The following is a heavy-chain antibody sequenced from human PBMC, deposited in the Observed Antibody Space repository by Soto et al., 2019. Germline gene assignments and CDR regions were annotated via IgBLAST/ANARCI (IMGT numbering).Heavy chain of an antibody. Sequence: QVQLQESGPGLVKPSQTLSLTCTVSVGSISSGGYYWSWIRQYPGKGLEWIGYIYYSGSTYYNPSLKSRVTISVDTSKNQVALKLSSVTAADTAVYYCARMGDSGGYYHAEYFQQWGQGTLVTVSS. CDR3: ARMGDSGGYYHAEYFQQ. D-gene: IGHD3-22*01. CDR2: IYYSGST. J-gene: IGHJ1*01. CDR1: VGSISSGGYY. V-gene: IGHV4-31*03.